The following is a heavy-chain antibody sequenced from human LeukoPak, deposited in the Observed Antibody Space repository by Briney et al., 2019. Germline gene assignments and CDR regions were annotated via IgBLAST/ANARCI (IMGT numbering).Heavy chain of an antibody. CDR2: IYYSGST. Sequence: SETLSLTCTVSGGSISSYYWSWIRQPPGKGLEWIGYIYYSGSTNYNPSLKSRVTISVDTSKNQFSLKLSSVTAADTAVYYCARDRGYSYGYDFDYWGKGTLVTVSS. V-gene: IGHV4-59*01. CDR1: GGSISSYY. CDR3: ARDRGYSYGYDFDY. J-gene: IGHJ4*02. D-gene: IGHD5-18*01.